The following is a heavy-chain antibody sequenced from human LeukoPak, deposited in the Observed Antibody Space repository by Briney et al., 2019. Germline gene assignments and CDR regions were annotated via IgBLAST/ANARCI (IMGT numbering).Heavy chain of an antibody. D-gene: IGHD6-13*01. V-gene: IGHV1-46*01. Sequence: ASVKVSCKASGYTFTSYYMHWVRQAPGQGLEWMGIINPSGGSTSYAQKFQGRVTMTRDTSTSTVYMELSSLRSEDTAVYYCARGDLEQQLVKVYYYYGMDVWDQGTTVTVSS. CDR1: GYTFTSYY. CDR3: ARGDLEQQLVKVYYYYGMDV. CDR2: INPSGGST. J-gene: IGHJ6*02.